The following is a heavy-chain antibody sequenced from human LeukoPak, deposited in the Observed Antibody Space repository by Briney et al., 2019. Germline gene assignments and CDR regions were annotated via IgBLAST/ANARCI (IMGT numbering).Heavy chain of an antibody. J-gene: IGHJ4*02. D-gene: IGHD4-23*01. CDR1: GGTFSSYA. Sequence: ASVKVSCKASGGTFSSYAISWVRQAPGQGLEWMGWMNPNSGNTGYAQKFQGRVTITRNNAISTAYMELSSLRSEDTAIYYCARPASDNGGFDFWGQGAQVTVSS. V-gene: IGHV1-8*03. CDR2: MNPNSGNT. CDR3: ARPASDNGGFDF.